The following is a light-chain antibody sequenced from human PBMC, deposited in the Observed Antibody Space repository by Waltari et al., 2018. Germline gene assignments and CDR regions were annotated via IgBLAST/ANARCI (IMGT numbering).Light chain of an antibody. Sequence: EIVMTQSPATLSVFPGERATLSCRASQRIRSHLAWYQHKPGQAPRLLIYGASTRATGIPARFSGSGSGTEFTLTISSLQSEDFAVYFCQQYDNWLGTFGQGTKVEIK. CDR2: GAS. CDR1: QRIRSH. J-gene: IGKJ1*01. V-gene: IGKV3-15*01. CDR3: QQYDNWLGT.